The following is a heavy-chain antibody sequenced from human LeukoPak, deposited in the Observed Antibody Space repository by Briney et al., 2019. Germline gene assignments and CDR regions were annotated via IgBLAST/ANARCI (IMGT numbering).Heavy chain of an antibody. CDR2: INSDGSST. CDR1: GFTFSSYW. D-gene: IGHD6-19*01. Sequence: GGSLRLSCAASGFTFSSYWMHWVRQTPGKGPVWVSRINSDGSSTNYADSVKGRFTISRDNAKNTLYLQLNSLRAEDTAVYYCARDLGYGSGWPIGYWGQGTVVTVSS. V-gene: IGHV3-74*01. J-gene: IGHJ4*02. CDR3: ARDLGYGSGWPIGY.